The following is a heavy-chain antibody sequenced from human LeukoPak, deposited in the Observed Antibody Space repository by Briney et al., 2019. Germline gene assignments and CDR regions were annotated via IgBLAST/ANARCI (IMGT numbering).Heavy chain of an antibody. Sequence: PGGSLRLSCAASGFTFDDYAMHWVRQAPGKGLEWVSGISWNSGSIGYADSVKGRFTISRDNAKNSLYLQMNSLRADDTALYYCAKDRVRWGDYAPYYFDYWGQGTLVTVSS. D-gene: IGHD4-17*01. CDR3: AKDRVRWGDYAPYYFDY. V-gene: IGHV3-9*01. CDR2: ISWNSGSI. CDR1: GFTFDDYA. J-gene: IGHJ4*02.